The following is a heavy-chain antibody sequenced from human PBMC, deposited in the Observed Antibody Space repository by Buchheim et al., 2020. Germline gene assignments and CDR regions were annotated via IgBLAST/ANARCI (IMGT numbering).Heavy chain of an antibody. CDR1: GGFFSGYY. J-gene: IGHJ6*02. Sequence: QVQLQQWGAGLLKPSETLSLTCAVYGGFFSGYYWSWIRQPPGKGLEWIGYIYYSGSTNYNPSLKSRVTISVDTSKNQFSLKLSSVTAANTAVYYCARMITFTYYDYWSGSYYYYCMDVWGQGTT. D-gene: IGHD3-3*01. CDR2: IYYSGST. V-gene: IGHV4-34*01. CDR3: ARMITFTYYDYWSGSYYYYCMDV.